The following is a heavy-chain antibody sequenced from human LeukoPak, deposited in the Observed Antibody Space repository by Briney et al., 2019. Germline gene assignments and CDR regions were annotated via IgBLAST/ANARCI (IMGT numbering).Heavy chain of an antibody. D-gene: IGHD2-15*01. CDR2: IWYDGSNK. V-gene: IGHV3-33*06. Sequence: GRSLRLSCAASGFTFSSYGMHWVRQAPGKGLEWVAVIWYDGSNKYYADSVKGRFTISRDNAKNTLYLQMNSLRAEDTAVYYCAKGSLYYWGQGNLVTVSS. CDR3: AKGSLYY. CDR1: GFTFSSYG. J-gene: IGHJ4*02.